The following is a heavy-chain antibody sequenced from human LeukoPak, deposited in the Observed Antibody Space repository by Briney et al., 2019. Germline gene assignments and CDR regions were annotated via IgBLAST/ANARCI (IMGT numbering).Heavy chain of an antibody. J-gene: IGHJ5*02. CDR1: GYAFTSYD. D-gene: IGHD2-15*01. V-gene: IGHV1-8*03. CDR2: MNPNSGDT. Sequence: ASVKVSCKASGYAFTSYDINWVRQATGQGLEWMGWMNPNSGDTVYAQKFQGRVTITRNTSISTSYMELSSLRSEDTAVYYCARGPYCSGGSCYSGWFDPWGQGTLVTVSS. CDR3: ARGPYCSGGSCYSGWFDP.